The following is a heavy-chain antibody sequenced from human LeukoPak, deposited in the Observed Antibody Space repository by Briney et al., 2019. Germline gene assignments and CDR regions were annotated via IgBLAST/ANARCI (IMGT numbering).Heavy chain of an antibody. J-gene: IGHJ4*02. Sequence: GGSLRLSCAASGFTFSSYAMHWVRQAPGKGLEWVAVISYDGSNKYYADSVKGRFTISRDNSKNTLYLQMNSLRAEDTAVYYCARDGTSIAAAATDYWGQGTLVTVSS. CDR3: ARDGTSIAAAATDY. CDR1: GFTFSSYA. CDR2: ISYDGSNK. D-gene: IGHD6-13*01. V-gene: IGHV3-30-3*01.